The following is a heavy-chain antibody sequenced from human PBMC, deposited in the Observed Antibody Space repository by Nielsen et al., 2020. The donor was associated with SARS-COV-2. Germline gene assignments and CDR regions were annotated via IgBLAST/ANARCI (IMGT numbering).Heavy chain of an antibody. CDR3: ARWGRTSRGPFDY. CDR1: GFTFSDYY. V-gene: IGHV3-11*01. CDR2: ISSSGSTI. J-gene: IGHJ4*02. Sequence: GESLKISCAASGFTFSDYYMSWIRQAPGKGLEWVSYISSSGSTIYYADSVKGRFTISRDNAKNSLYLQMNSLRAEDTAVYYCARWGRTSRGPFDYWGQGTLVTVSS. D-gene: IGHD3-10*01.